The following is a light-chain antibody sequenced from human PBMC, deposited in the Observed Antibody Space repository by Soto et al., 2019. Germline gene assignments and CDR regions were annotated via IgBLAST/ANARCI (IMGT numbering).Light chain of an antibody. J-gene: IGKJ4*02. CDR2: RMS. Sequence: DIQMNQSPSTLSASVGDRVTITCRASQSLSSRLDWYQQKPGKAPKLLIYRMSTLESGVPSRFSGGGSGTEFTLTISSVQPDDCATYYCQEYNANSPFGGGTKVEI. CDR1: QSLSSR. CDR3: QEYNANSP. V-gene: IGKV1-5*03.